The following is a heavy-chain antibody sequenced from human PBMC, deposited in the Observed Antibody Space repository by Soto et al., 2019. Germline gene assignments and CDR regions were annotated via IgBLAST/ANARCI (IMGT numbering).Heavy chain of an antibody. D-gene: IGHD5-12*01. CDR3: ARSGRTNYYYGLDV. CDR1: GYNFNNYG. V-gene: IGHV1-18*01. CDR2: ISAYNGDI. J-gene: IGHJ6*02. Sequence: QVQLVQSGVEVKKPWASVKVSCKASGYNFNNYGISWVRQAPGQGLEWMGWISAYNGDINYAQNLQGRVTMTTDTTPSTASMELTSLRSDDTAVYYCARSGRTNYYYGLDVWGQGTTVTVSS.